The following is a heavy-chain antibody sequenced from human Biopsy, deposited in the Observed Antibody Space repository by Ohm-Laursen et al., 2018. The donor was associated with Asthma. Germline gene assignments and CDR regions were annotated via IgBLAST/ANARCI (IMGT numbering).Heavy chain of an antibody. V-gene: IGHV1-2*06. CDR1: GYTFTDYH. CDR2: ISPNNGGT. D-gene: IGHD5-12*01. Sequence: ASVKVSCKASGYTFTDYHMHWVRQAPGQGLEWMGRISPNNGGTNYAQKFQGRVTMTRDRSISTAYMELSGLRSEDTAVYYCARGYSGTDRIVYYYSGLEVWGQGTTVTVSS. CDR3: ARGYSGTDRIVYYYSGLEV. J-gene: IGHJ6*02.